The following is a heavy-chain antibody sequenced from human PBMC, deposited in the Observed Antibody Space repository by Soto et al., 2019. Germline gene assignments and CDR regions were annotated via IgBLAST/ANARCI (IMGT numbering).Heavy chain of an antibody. V-gene: IGHV1-18*01. CDR2: ISAFNGKT. J-gene: IGHJ4*02. CDR3: TRGTGVSYAWERNEY. CDR1: GYTFTIYG. D-gene: IGHD2-2*01. Sequence: ASLKVSCKASGYTFTIYGINWVRQAPGQGLEWMGWISAFNGKTNYAQNVQGRVTMTTGTSTSTAYVELRSLRSEDTAVYYCTRGTGVSYAWERNEYWGQGTLVTVSS.